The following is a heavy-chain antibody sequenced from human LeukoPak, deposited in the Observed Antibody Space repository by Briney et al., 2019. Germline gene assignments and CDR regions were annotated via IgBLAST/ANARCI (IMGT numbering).Heavy chain of an antibody. V-gene: IGHV4-34*01. CDR1: GGSISSYY. D-gene: IGHD2-21*02. CDR3: ARGLYCGGDCYSGVFDY. Sequence: SETLSLTCTVSGGSISSYYWSWIRQPPGKGLEWIGEINHSGSTNYNPSLKSRVTISVDTSKNQFSLKLSSVTAADTAVYYCARGLYCGGDCYSGVFDYWGQGTLVTVSS. J-gene: IGHJ4*02. CDR2: INHSGST.